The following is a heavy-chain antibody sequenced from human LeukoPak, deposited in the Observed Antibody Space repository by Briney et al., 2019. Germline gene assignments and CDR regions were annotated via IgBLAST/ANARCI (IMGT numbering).Heavy chain of an antibody. Sequence: GGSLRLSCAASGFTFSSYAMHWVRQAPGKGLESVSAISSNGGSTYYAKSVKGRFTVSRDNSKNTLSLQMGSLRAEDMAVYYCARRNYYVSSGYFSGDAFDIWGQGTMVTVSS. D-gene: IGHD3-22*01. J-gene: IGHJ3*02. V-gene: IGHV3-64*01. CDR1: GFTFSSYA. CDR3: ARRNYYVSSGYFSGDAFDI. CDR2: ISSNGGST.